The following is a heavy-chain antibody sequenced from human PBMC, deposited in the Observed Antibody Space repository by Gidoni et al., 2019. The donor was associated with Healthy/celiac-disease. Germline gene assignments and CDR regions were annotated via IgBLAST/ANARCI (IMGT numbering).Heavy chain of an antibody. D-gene: IGHD3-3*01. J-gene: IGHJ4*02. Sequence: EVQLVASGGGLVQPGGSLRLSCAASGFTVSSNYMSWVRQAPGKGLEGGSVIDSGGSTNYADSVKGRFTISRDNSKNTLYLQMNSLRAEDTAVYYCARDYPTGGYYMTIYWGQGTLVTVSS. CDR3: ARDYPTGGYYMTIY. CDR1: GFTVSSNY. CDR2: IDSGGST. V-gene: IGHV3-66*02.